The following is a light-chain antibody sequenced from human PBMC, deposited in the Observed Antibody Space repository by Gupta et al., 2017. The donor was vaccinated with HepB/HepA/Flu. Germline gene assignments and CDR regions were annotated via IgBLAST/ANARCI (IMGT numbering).Light chain of an antibody. J-gene: IGKJ3*01. CDR1: QNINSW. CDR2: KAS. V-gene: IGKV1-5*03. CDR3: QQVNTYST. Sequence: DIQMTQSPSTLSASVGDRVIITCRASQNINSWLAWYQQKPGKAPKLLIYKASSLESGVPSRFSGSGSGTEFTLTSSSLQHDDFANYYLQQVNTYSTFGHGTKVDIK.